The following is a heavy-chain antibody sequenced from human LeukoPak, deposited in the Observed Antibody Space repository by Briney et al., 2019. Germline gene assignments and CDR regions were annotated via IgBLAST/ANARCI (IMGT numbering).Heavy chain of an antibody. Sequence: PGGSLRLSCAASGFTFGDVDMHWVRQVPGKGLEWVSGISWNSGSIAYADSVKGRFTISRDNAKNSLHLQMNSLRADDTAFYYCVKGGSALLIEYWGQGTLVTVSS. D-gene: IGHD3-10*01. V-gene: IGHV3-9*01. CDR1: GFTFGDVD. J-gene: IGHJ4*02. CDR3: VKGGSALLIEY. CDR2: ISWNSGSI.